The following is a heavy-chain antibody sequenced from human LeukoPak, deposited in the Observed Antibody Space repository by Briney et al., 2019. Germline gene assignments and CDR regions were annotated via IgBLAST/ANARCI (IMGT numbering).Heavy chain of an antibody. CDR1: GYPISSGYY. J-gene: IGHJ3*02. Sequence: PSETLSLTCTVSGYPISSGYYWGWIRQPPGKGLEWLGRNYHNGSTYYNPSLKSRVTRSVDTSKNQFALKLSSVTAADTAVYYCAREGGSVVTAPEAFDRGGEGRMVTVSS. CDR2: NYHNGST. D-gene: IGHD2-21*02. V-gene: IGHV4-38-2*02. CDR3: AREGGSVVTAPEAFDR.